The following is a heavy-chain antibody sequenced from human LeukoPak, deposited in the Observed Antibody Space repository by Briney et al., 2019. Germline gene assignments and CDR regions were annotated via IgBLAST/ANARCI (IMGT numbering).Heavy chain of an antibody. J-gene: IGHJ6*02. D-gene: IGHD6-19*01. CDR2: INPKSADT. CDR3: AGEADTSDSRDHYRMDV. CDR1: EYTLTDHY. Sequence: ASVKVSCKACEYTLTDHYGHGVRQAPGQGLEWMGGINPKSADTTYTQKFQGRVTMTRDTDINLVYMELSRLTSDDTAVYYCAGEADTSDSRDHYRMDVWGQGTTVTVTS. V-gene: IGHV1-2*02.